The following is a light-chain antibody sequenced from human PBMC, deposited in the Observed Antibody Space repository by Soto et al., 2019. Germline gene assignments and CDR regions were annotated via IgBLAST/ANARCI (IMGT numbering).Light chain of an antibody. Sequence: ITWPQSRAALSFSPGERSTLSCTASQSVSSYLAWYQQKPGQAPRLLIYDASNRATGIPARFSGSGSGTDFTLTISSLEPEDFAVYYCQQRSNWPPITFGQGARPEIK. V-gene: IGKV3-11*01. J-gene: IGKJ5*01. CDR3: QQRSNWPPIT. CDR2: DAS. CDR1: QSVSSY.